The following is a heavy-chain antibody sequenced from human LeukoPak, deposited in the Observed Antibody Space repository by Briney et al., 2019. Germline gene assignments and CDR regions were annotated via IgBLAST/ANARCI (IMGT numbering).Heavy chain of an antibody. CDR3: ARDRRYCSSTSCRKLDY. J-gene: IGHJ4*02. CDR2: INPNSGGT. D-gene: IGHD2-2*01. CDR1: GYTFTGYY. V-gene: IGHV1-2*02. Sequence: GASVKVSCKASGYTFTGYYMHWVRQAPGQGLEWMGWINPNSGGTNYAQKFQGRVTMTRDTSISTAYMELSRLRSDDTAVYYCARDRRYCSSTSCRKLDYWGQGTLVTVSS.